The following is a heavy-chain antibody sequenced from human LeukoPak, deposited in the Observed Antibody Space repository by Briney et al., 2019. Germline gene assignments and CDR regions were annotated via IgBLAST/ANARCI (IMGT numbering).Heavy chain of an antibody. V-gene: IGHV4-38-2*01. CDR2: VYHSGTT. J-gene: IGHJ4*02. CDR1: AYSITSGHY. Sequence: KTSETLSLTCAVPAYSITSGHYWAWIRQPPGKGLEWIGSVYHSGTTYYNPSLKSRVTISVDTSKNQFSLKLGSVTAADTAVYYCARTGYCSGGSCYSDYWGQGTLATVSS. D-gene: IGHD2-15*01. CDR3: ARTGYCSGGSCYSDY.